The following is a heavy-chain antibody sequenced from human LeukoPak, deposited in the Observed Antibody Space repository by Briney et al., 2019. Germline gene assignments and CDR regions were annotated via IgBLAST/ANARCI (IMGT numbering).Heavy chain of an antibody. J-gene: IGHJ4*02. CDR1: GFTFSNYW. Sequence: GGSLRLSCAASGFTFSNYWMSWVRQAPGKGLEWVANIKQDGSEKYYVDSVKGRFTISRDNAKDSLYLQMNSLRAEDTAVYYCARDPGHPRIAAAGNDDYWGQGTLVTVSS. V-gene: IGHV3-7*01. CDR2: IKQDGSEK. D-gene: IGHD6-13*01. CDR3: ARDPGHPRIAAAGNDDY.